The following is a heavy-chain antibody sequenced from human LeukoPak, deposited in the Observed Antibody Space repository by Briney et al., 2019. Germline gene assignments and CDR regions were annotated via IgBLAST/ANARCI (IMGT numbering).Heavy chain of an antibody. V-gene: IGHV4-39*07. D-gene: IGHD5-18*01. Sequence: PSETLSLTCTVSGGSISSSSYYWGWIRQPPGKGLEWIGSIYYSGSTYYNPSLKSRVTISVDTSKNQFSLKLSSVTAADTAAYYCARTAMVYYYYYYMDVWGKGTTVTVSS. CDR3: ARTAMVYYYYYYMDV. CDR1: GGSISSSSYY. CDR2: IYYSGST. J-gene: IGHJ6*03.